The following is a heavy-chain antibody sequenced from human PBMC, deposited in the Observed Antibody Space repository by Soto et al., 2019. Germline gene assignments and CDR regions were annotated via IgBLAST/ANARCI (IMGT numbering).Heavy chain of an antibody. CDR3: ARIGYGSWCIDY. J-gene: IGHJ4*02. D-gene: IGHD2-15*01. Sequence: EVQLVESGGGLVQPGGSLRLSCADSGFTFSRYWVTWVRQAPGKGLEWVASIKQDGSERYYVDSVKGRFTISRDNAKNSLYLQMNSLGAEDTAVYYCARIGYGSWCIDYWGQGTLVTVSS. V-gene: IGHV3-7*04. CDR2: IKQDGSER. CDR1: GFTFSRYW.